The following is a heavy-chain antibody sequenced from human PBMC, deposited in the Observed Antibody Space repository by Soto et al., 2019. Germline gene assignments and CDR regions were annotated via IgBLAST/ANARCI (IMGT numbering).Heavy chain of an antibody. V-gene: IGHV4-39*01. D-gene: IGHD3-22*01. Sequence: LETLSLTCTVSGGSITSSSYYWGCIRQPPGKGLEWIGSIYYSGSTYYNPSLKSRVSMSVDTSKNQFSLKLSSVTAADTAVYHCARQGAYFHESSGYEFDYWGQGTLVTVS. CDR2: IYYSGST. J-gene: IGHJ4*02. CDR1: GGSITSSSYY. CDR3: ARQGAYFHESSGYEFDY.